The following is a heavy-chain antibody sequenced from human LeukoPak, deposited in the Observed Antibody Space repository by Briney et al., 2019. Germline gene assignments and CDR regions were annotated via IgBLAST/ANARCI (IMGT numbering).Heavy chain of an antibody. J-gene: IGHJ3*02. CDR1: GYTFSGYY. D-gene: IGHD1-26*01. Sequence: GASVKVSCKAPGYTFSGYYMHWVRQAPGQGLEWMGWINPNNGGTNYAQKFQGRVTTTRYTSISTAYMELSRLRSDDTAVYYCATDRGRHSGSYPDAFDIWGQGTMVTVSS. CDR2: INPNNGGT. CDR3: ATDRGRHSGSYPDAFDI. V-gene: IGHV1-2*02.